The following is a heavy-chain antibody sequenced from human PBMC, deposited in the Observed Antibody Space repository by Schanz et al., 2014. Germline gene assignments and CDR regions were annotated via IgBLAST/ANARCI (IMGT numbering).Heavy chain of an antibody. CDR2: ISTSGST. CDR3: ATWRGDDSGGHGQFDY. J-gene: IGHJ4*02. CDR1: GGSMSSFY. Sequence: QVQLQESGPGLVKPSETLSLTCTVSGGSMSSFYWNWIRQPAGKGLEWIGRISTSGSTNYNPSLRSRVSISIGTSKTHFSRRLSSLTAADTAVYYCATWRGDDSGGHGQFDYWGQGALVTVSS. D-gene: IGHD3-22*01. V-gene: IGHV4-4*07.